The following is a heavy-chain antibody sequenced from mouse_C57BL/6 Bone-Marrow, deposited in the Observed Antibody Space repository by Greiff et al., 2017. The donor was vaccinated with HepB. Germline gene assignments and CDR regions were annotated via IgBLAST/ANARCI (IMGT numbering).Heavy chain of an antibody. V-gene: IGHV7-1*01. CDR3: ARDAEVPFDY. CDR2: SRNKANDYTT. J-gene: IGHJ2*01. Sequence: EVKVVESGGGLVQSGRSLRLSCATSGFTFSDFYMEWVRQAPGKGLEWIAASRNKANDYTTEYSASVKGRFIVSRDTSQSILYLQMNALRAEDTAIYYCARDAEVPFDYWGQGTTLTVSS. CDR1: GFTFSDFY.